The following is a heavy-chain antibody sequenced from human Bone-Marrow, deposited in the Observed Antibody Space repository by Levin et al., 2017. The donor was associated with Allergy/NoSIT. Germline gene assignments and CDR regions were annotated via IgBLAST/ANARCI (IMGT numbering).Heavy chain of an antibody. J-gene: IGHJ4*02. V-gene: IGHV5-51*01. CDR2: IYPADSDT. D-gene: IGHD4-23*01. CDR1: GYNFTTSW. CDR3: TRQTAGGNYGDY. Sequence: GESLKISCKGSGYNFTTSWVAWVRQVPGRGLEWMGMIYPADSDTRYSPSFRGQVSILADKSISTAYLQWSRLKAADSAVYYCTRQTAGGNYGDYWGQGTRVIVSS.